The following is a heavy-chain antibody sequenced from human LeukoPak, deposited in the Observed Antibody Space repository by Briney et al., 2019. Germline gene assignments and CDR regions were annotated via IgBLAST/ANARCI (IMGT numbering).Heavy chain of an antibody. Sequence: GGSLRLFCAASGFTFSTYAMHWVRQAPGKGLEWVAVISYDGSSKYYADSVKGRFSISRDNAKNSLYLQMNSLRAEDTAVYYCARDEEADYGDYGASFDYWGQGTLVSVSS. CDR2: ISYDGSSK. CDR3: ARDEEADYGDYGASFDY. V-gene: IGHV3-30*04. CDR1: GFTFSTYA. J-gene: IGHJ4*02. D-gene: IGHD4-17*01.